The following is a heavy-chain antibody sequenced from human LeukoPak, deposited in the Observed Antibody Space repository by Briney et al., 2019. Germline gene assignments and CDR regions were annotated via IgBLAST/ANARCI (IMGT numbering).Heavy chain of an antibody. J-gene: IGHJ4*02. D-gene: IGHD6-13*01. CDR2: IWYDGSNK. CDR3: AKDVSGQLVSLDY. V-gene: IGHV3-33*06. Sequence: HSGRSLRLSCAASGFTFSSYGMHWVRQAPGKGLEWVAVIWYDGSNKYYADSVKGRFTISRDNSKNTLYLQMNSLRAEDTAVYYCAKDVSGQLVSLDYWGQGTLVTVSS. CDR1: GFTFSSYG.